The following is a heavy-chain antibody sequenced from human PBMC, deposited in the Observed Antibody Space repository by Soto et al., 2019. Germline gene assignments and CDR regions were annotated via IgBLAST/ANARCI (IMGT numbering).Heavy chain of an antibody. D-gene: IGHD2-15*01. CDR3: APQKFSGRGYYYGMDV. V-gene: IGHV1-69*01. CDR1: GGTFSSYA. J-gene: IGHJ6*02. CDR2: IIPIFGTA. Sequence: QVQLVQSGAEVKKPGSSVKVSCKASGGTFSSYAISWVRQAPGQGLEWMGGIIPIFGTANYAQKFQGRVTITADEYTSTAYMELRSLRSEDTAVYYCAPQKFSGRGYYYGMDVWGQGTTVTVSS.